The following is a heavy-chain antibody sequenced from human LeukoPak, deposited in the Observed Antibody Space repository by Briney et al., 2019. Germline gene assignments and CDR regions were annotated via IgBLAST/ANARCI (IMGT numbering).Heavy chain of an antibody. V-gene: IGHV1-69*04. CDR3: GREGVYSPDPSSYHRNAFYV. CDR1: GDNLSSYV. Sequence: GASVKVSCKASGDNLSSYVITWVRQAPGQGLEWMGRIIPTFDVANFAQIFKGRVTITADKSTNTAHLELSNLRSEDTAVYYCGREGVYSPDPSSYHRNAFYVWGKGTVVIVSS. J-gene: IGHJ3*01. D-gene: IGHD1-14*01. CDR2: IIPTFDVA.